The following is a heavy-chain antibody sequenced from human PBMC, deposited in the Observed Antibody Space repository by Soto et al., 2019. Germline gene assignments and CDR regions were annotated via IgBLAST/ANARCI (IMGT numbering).Heavy chain of an antibody. CDR1: GGSFSGYY. J-gene: IGHJ4*02. CDR3: ARGPSGIVVVVAANGGYYFDY. D-gene: IGHD2-15*01. CDR2: INHSGST. V-gene: IGHV4-34*01. Sequence: SETLSLTCVFYGGSFSGYYWSWIGQPPGKGLEWIGEINHSGSTNYNPSLKSRVTISVDTSKNQFSLKLSSVTAADTAVYYCARGPSGIVVVVAANGGYYFDYWGQGTLVTVSS.